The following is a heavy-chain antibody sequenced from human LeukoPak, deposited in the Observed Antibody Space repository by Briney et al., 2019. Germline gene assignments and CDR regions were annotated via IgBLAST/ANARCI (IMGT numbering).Heavy chain of an antibody. CDR1: GYTFTSYY. V-gene: IGHV1-46*01. J-gene: IGHJ4*02. D-gene: IGHD2-15*01. Sequence: ASVKVSCKASGYTFTSYYMHWVRQAPGQGLEWMGIINPSGGSTSYAQKFQGRVTMTRDTSTSTVYMELSSLRSEDTAVYYCASSYCSGGNCYPQQPVYYFDFWGQGTLVTVSS. CDR3: ASSYCSGGNCYPQQPVYYFDF. CDR2: INPSGGST.